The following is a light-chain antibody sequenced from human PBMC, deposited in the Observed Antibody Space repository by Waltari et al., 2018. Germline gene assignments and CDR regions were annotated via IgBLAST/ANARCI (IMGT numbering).Light chain of an antibody. CDR3: QSYDNVLSGEV. V-gene: IGLV1-40*01. J-gene: IGLJ2*01. CDR2: GNN. CDR1: ISNIGAGYD. Sequence: QSVLTQPPSVYGAPGQRVTIYCTGSISNIGAGYDVHWYQQLPGKAPKLLIYGNNTPPSEVPDRFSGSKSGTSASLAISGLRSADEADYYCQSYDNVLSGEVFCGVTKLTVL.